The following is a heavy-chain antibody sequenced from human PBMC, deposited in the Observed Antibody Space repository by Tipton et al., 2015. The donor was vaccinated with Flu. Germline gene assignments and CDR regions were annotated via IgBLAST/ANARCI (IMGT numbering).Heavy chain of an antibody. V-gene: IGHV3-7*03. J-gene: IGHJ1*01. D-gene: IGHD3/OR15-3a*01. CDR2: IKQDGSEK. CDR1: GFTFSSYW. Sequence: GSLRLSCAASGFTFSSYWMSWVRQAPGKGLEWVANIKQDGSEKYYVDSVRGRFTISRDNAKNSLYLQMNSLRAEDTAVYYCARDHWTGPAEYFQHWGQGTLVTVSS. CDR3: ARDHWTGPAEYFQH.